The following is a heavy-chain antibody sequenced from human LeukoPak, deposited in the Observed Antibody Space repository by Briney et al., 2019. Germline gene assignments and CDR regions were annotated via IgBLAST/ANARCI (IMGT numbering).Heavy chain of an antibody. CDR1: GFTFGSYA. CDR3: ATGHTVAGPFDY. V-gene: IGHV3-23*01. CDR2: ISGSGGST. D-gene: IGHD6-19*01. Sequence: GGSLRLSCAASGFTFGSYAMSWVRQAPGKGLEWVSAISGSGGSTYYADSVKGRFTISRDNSKNTLYLQMNSLRAEDTAVYYCATGHTVAGPFDYWGQGTLVTVSS. J-gene: IGHJ4*02.